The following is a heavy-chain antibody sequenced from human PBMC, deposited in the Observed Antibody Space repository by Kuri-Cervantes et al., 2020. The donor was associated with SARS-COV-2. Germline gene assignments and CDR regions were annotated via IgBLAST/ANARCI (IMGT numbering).Heavy chain of an antibody. Sequence: GESLKISCAASGFTFSNYWMHWVRQAPGKGLVWVSRINSAGSSTSYAGSVKGRFTISRDNAENTLYLQMNSLRAEDTAVYYCASDYFSSTSCDVSYYYYGMDVWGQGTTVTVSS. CDR2: INSAGSST. D-gene: IGHD2-2*01. CDR3: ASDYFSSTSCDVSYYYYGMDV. CDR1: GFTFSNYW. V-gene: IGHV3-74*01. J-gene: IGHJ6*02.